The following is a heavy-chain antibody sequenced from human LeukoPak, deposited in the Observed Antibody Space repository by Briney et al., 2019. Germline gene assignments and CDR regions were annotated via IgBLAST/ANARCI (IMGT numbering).Heavy chain of an antibody. V-gene: IGHV3-49*04. J-gene: IGHJ4*02. CDR3: SRDLSCGY. CDR1: GFNFGDSD. Sequence: AGGSLRLSCATSGFNFGDSDMTWVRQAPGKGLEWVGFIRGKASGGTTYYAESVRGRFTISRDDSQSIAYLQMNSLRSEDTAMYYRSRDLSCGYWGQGTLVTVSS. D-gene: IGHD2/OR15-2a*01. CDR2: IRGKASGGTT.